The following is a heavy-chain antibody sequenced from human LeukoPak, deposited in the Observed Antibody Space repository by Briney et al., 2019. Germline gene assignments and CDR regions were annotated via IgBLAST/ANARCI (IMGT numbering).Heavy chain of an antibody. V-gene: IGHV1-2*02. CDR2: MNPNSGGT. CDR3: ARGRYCSDGNCYHNWFDP. Sequence: ASVKVSCKASGYTFTGYYMHWVRQAPGQGPEWMGWMNPNSGGTDYAQKFQGRVTMTRDTSINTAYMELSSLRSDDTAVYYCARGRYCSDGNCYHNWFDPWGQGTLVTVSS. D-gene: IGHD2-15*01. CDR1: GYTFTGYY. J-gene: IGHJ5*02.